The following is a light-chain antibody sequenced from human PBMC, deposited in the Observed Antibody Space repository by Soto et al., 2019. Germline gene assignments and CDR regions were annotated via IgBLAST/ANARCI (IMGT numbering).Light chain of an antibody. CDR1: QGISTW. Sequence: EIQMTQSPSSVSASVGHMFTITCRASQGISTWLAWYQKKEGKAPNLLIYGASNLHSGVPSRLRGSGYGTNLTITISSMKNEDFETYYCQQANSFTITFGHGTRLEIK. J-gene: IGKJ5*01. CDR3: QQANSFTIT. CDR2: GAS. V-gene: IGKV1-12*01.